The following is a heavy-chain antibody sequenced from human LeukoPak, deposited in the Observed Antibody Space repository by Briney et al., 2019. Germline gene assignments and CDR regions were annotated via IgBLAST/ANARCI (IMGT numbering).Heavy chain of an antibody. CDR3: ASRMLVTAIQTSHYGMDV. CDR2: FDPEDGET. CDR1: GYTLTELS. J-gene: IGHJ6*02. Sequence: ASVKVSCKVSGYTLTELSMHWVRQAPGKGLEWMGGFDPEDGETIYARKFQGRVTMTEDTSTDTAYMELSSLRSEDTAVYYCASRMLVTAIQTSHYGMDVWGQGTTVTVSS. V-gene: IGHV1-24*01. D-gene: IGHD2-21*02.